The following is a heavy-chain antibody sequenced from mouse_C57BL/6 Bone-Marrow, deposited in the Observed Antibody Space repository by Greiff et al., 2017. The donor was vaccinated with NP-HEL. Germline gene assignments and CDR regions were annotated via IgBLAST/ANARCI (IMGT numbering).Heavy chain of an antibody. Sequence: DVKLVESGGGLVKPGGSLKLSCAASGFTFSSYAMSWVRQTPEKRLEWVATISDGGGYTYYPDNVKGRFTLSSAHATNNLYLQMCHLKSEDTAMYYCAREDYGSHMDYWGQGTSVTVSS. D-gene: IGHD1-1*01. CDR1: GFTFSSYA. CDR3: AREDYGSHMDY. CDR2: ISDGGGYT. J-gene: IGHJ4*01. V-gene: IGHV5-4*01.